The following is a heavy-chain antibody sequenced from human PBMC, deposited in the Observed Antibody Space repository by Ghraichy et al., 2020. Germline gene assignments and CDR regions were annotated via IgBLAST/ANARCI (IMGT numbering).Heavy chain of an antibody. CDR2: IKSKTDGGTT. V-gene: IGHV3-15*01. CDR3: TTDPGGGYDAFDI. Sequence: GGSLRLSCAASGFTFSNAWMSWVRQAPGKGLEWVGRIKSKTDGGTTDYAAPVKGRFTISRDDSKNTLYLQMNSLKTEDTAVYYCTTDPGGGYDAFDIWGQGTMVTVSS. CDR1: GFTFSNAW. D-gene: IGHD5-24*01. J-gene: IGHJ3*02.